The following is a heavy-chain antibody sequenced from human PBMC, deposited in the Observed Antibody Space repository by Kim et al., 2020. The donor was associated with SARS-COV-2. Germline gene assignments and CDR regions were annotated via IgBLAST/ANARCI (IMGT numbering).Heavy chain of an antibody. Sequence: ASVKVSCKASGYTFTSYGISWVRQAPGQGLEWMGWISAYNGNTNYAQKLQGRVTMTTDTSTSTAYMELRSLRSDDTAVYYCARGTPPEPYYYYGMDGWGQGDTVTVSS. CDR1: GYTFTSYG. CDR2: ISAYNGNT. V-gene: IGHV1-18*01. CDR3: ARGTPPEPYYYYGMDG. J-gene: IGHJ6*02. D-gene: IGHD1-1*01.